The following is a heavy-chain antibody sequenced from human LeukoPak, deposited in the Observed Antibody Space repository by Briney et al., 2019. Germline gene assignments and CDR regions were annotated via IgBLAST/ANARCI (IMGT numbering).Heavy chain of an antibody. CDR2: INHSGST. Sequence: SETLSLTCAVYGGSFSGYYWSWIRQPPGKGLEWIGEINHSGSTNYNPSLKSRVTISVDTSKNQFSLKLSSVTAADTAVYYCASGSSGYYSWYYDLWGRGTLVTVSS. D-gene: IGHD3-22*01. V-gene: IGHV4-34*01. CDR1: GGSFSGYY. CDR3: ASGSSGYYSWYYDL. J-gene: IGHJ2*01.